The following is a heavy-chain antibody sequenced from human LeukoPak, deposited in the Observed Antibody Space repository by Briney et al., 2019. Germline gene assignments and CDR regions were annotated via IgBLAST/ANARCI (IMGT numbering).Heavy chain of an antibody. V-gene: IGHV3-48*01. CDR1: GFTFSSYP. CDR3: ATPNYYDSSGFFEH. J-gene: IGHJ1*01. CDR2: IRGSSSPI. D-gene: IGHD3-22*01. Sequence: GGSLRLSRAASGFTFSSYPMNWVRQAPGKGLEWVSYIRGSSSPIYYADSVKGRFIISRDNAKNSLYLQMNSLRAEDTAVYYCATPNYYDSSGFFEHWGQGTLVTVSS.